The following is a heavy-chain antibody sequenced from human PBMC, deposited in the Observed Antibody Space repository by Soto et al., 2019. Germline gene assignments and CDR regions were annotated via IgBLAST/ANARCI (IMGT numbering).Heavy chain of an antibody. J-gene: IGHJ6*03. Sequence: GASVKVSCKASGYTFTSYDINWVRQATGQGLEWMGWMNPNSGNTGYAQKFQGRVTMTRNTSISTAYMELSSLRSEDTAVYYCVRVGDSSSSYYYYYMDVWGKGTTVTVSS. V-gene: IGHV1-8*01. D-gene: IGHD6-13*01. CDR1: GYTFTSYD. CDR2: MNPNSGNT. CDR3: VRVGDSSSSYYYYYMDV.